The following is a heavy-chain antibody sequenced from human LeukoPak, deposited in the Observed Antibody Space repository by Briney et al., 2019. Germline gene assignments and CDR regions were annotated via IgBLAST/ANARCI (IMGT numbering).Heavy chain of an antibody. CDR3: ARGIAVAGIYDY. CDR1: GGSISSYY. D-gene: IGHD6-13*01. V-gene: IGHV4-59*01. J-gene: IGHJ4*02. Sequence: SETLSLTCTVSGGSISSYYWSWIRQPPGKGLEWIGYIYYSGSTNCNPSLKSRVTISVDTSKNQFSLKLSSVTAADTAVYYCARGIAVAGIYDYWGQGTLVTVSS. CDR2: IYYSGST.